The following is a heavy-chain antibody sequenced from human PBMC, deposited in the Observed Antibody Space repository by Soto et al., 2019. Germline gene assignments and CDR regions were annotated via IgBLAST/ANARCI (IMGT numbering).Heavy chain of an antibody. J-gene: IGHJ5*02. CDR1: GGSISSSSYY. Sequence: QLQLQESGPGLVKPSETLSLTCIVSGGSISSSSYYWGWIRQPPGKGLEWIGSIYYSGSTYYNPSLKSRVTISVDTSKNQFSLKLSSVTAADTAVFYCARHRARNWFDPWGQGTLVTASS. CDR2: IYYSGST. D-gene: IGHD6-6*01. V-gene: IGHV4-39*01. CDR3: ARHRARNWFDP.